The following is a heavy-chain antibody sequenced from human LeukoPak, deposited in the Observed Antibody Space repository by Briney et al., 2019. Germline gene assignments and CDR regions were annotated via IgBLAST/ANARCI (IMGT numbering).Heavy chain of an antibody. CDR1: GFTFSSYA. Sequence: GGSLRLSCAASGFTFSSYAMSWVRQAPGKGLEWVSAISGSGGSTYYADSVKGRFTISRDNSKNTLYLQMNSLRAEDTAVYYCAKDARGYSSSWYPHYSFDYWGQGTLVTVSS. D-gene: IGHD6-13*01. CDR2: ISGSGGST. J-gene: IGHJ4*02. V-gene: IGHV3-23*01. CDR3: AKDARGYSSSWYPHYSFDY.